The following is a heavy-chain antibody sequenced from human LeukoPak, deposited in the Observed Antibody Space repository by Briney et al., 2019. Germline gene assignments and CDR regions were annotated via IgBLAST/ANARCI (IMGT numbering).Heavy chain of an antibody. V-gene: IGHV1-18*01. CDR2: ISAYNGNA. CDR3: ARDYYYDSSGYVDY. Sequence: GASVKVSCKASGYTFTSYGISWVRQAPGQGLEWMGWISAYNGNANYAQNLQGRITVTTDTSTSTAYMELTSLRSDDTAVYYCARDYYYDSSGYVDYWGQGTLVTVSS. J-gene: IGHJ4*02. CDR1: GYTFTSYG. D-gene: IGHD3-22*01.